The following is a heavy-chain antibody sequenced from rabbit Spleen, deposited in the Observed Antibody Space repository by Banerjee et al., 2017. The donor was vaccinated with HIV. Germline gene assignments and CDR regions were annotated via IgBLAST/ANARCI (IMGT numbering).Heavy chain of an antibody. V-gene: IGHV1S45*01. J-gene: IGHJ4*01. CDR3: ARDLVAVIGWNFNL. CDR1: GIDLSTDAY. D-gene: IGHD1-1*01. CDR2: IDTSDGDT. Sequence: QQQLEESGGGLVRPGGTLTLTCKASGIDLSTDAYMCWVRQAPGKGLEWIACIDTSDGDTDYANWPKGRFTISKASSTTVTLQMTSLTAADTATYFCARDLVAVIGWNFNLWGPGTLVTVS.